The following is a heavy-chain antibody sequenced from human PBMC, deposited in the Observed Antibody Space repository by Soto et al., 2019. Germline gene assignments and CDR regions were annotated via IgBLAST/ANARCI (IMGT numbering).Heavy chain of an antibody. CDR1: GFPFSSYA. CDR2: ISYDGSNK. V-gene: IGHV3-30-3*01. J-gene: IGHJ4*02. Sequence: GGSLRLSCASSGFPFSSYAMHWVRQAPGKGLEWVAVISYDGSNKYYADSVKGRFTISRDNSKNTLYLQMNSLRAEDTAVYYCARWGYSGSYYYFDYWGQGTLVTVSS. D-gene: IGHD1-26*01. CDR3: ARWGYSGSYYYFDY.